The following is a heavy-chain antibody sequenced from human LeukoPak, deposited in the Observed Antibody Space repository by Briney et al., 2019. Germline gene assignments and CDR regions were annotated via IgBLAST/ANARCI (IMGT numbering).Heavy chain of an antibody. V-gene: IGHV1-69*06. Sequence: GASVKVSCKASGGTFSSYAISWVRQAPGQGLEWMGGIIPIFGTANYAQKFQGRVTITADKSTSTAYMELRSLRSDDTAVYYCARIIYYYYYMDVWGKGTTVTISS. CDR1: GGTFSSYA. J-gene: IGHJ6*03. CDR3: ARIIYYYYYMDV. D-gene: IGHD3-10*01. CDR2: IIPIFGTA.